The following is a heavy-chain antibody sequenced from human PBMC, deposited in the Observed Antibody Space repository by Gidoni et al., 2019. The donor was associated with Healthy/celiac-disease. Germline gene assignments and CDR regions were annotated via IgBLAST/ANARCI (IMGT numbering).Heavy chain of an antibody. V-gene: IGHV1-69*01. Sequence: QVQLVQFGAEVKKPGSSVKVSCKASGGTFSSYAISWVRQAPGQGLEWMGGIIPILGTANYAQKFQGRVTITADESTSTAYMELSSLRSEDTAVYYCARVGYCSSTSCYGTSLGPWGQGTLVTVSS. CDR3: ARVGYCSSTSCYGTSLGP. D-gene: IGHD2-2*01. J-gene: IGHJ5*02. CDR1: GGTFSSYA. CDR2: IIPILGTA.